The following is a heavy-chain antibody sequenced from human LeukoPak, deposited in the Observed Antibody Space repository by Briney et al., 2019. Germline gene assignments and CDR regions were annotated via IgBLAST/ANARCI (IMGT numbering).Heavy chain of an antibody. CDR2: ISSSSSYI. V-gene: IGHV3-21*01. Sequence: GGSLRLSCAASGXTFSSYSMNWVRQAPGKGLEWVSSISSSSSYIYYADSVKGRFTISRDNAKNSLYLQMNSLRAEDTAVYYCARDSHSSSSVYYFDYWGQGTLVTVSS. D-gene: IGHD6-6*01. CDR1: GXTFSSYS. CDR3: ARDSHSSSSVYYFDY. J-gene: IGHJ4*02.